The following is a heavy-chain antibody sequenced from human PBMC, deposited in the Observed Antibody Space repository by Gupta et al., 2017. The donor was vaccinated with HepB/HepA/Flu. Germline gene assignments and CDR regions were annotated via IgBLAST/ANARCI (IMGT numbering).Heavy chain of an antibody. CDR3: ARGAVVVAATLLSGGWFDP. CDR1: GGSFSGYY. CDR2: INHSGST. D-gene: IGHD2-15*01. J-gene: IGHJ5*02. Sequence: QVQLQQWGAGLLKPSETLSLTCAVYGGSFSGYYWSWIRQPPGKGLEWIGEINHSGSTNYNPSLKSRVTISVDTSKNQFSLKLSSVTAADTAVYYCARGAVVVAATLLSGGWFDPWGQGTLVTVSS. V-gene: IGHV4-34*01.